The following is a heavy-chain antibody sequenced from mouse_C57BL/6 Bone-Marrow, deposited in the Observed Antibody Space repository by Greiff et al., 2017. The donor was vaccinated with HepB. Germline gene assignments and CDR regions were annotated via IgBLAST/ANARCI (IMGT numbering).Heavy chain of an antibody. CDR3: TPFITTVVADY. Sequence: EVQLVESGAELVRPGASVKLSCTASGFNIKDDYMHWVKQRPEQGLEWIGWIDPENGDTEYASKFQGKATITADTSSNTAYLQLSSLTSEDTAVYYCTPFITTVVADYWGQGTTLTVSS. CDR2: IDPENGDT. J-gene: IGHJ2*01. D-gene: IGHD1-1*01. V-gene: IGHV14-4*01. CDR1: GFNIKDDY.